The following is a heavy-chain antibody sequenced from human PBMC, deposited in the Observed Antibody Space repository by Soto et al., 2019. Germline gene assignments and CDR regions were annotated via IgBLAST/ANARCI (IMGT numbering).Heavy chain of an antibody. CDR3: ARDPGDNWSHYFDY. CDR2: IKQDGTEQ. J-gene: IGHJ4*02. Sequence: GGYLKISCAASGFMFSHFAMHWVRQAPGKGLEWVANIKQDGTEQYYVDSVKGRFTISRDSAKNSLYLQMNSLRAEDTAVYYCARDPGDNWSHYFDYWGQGTLVTVSS. D-gene: IGHD1-1*01. V-gene: IGHV3-7*04. CDR1: GFMFSHFA.